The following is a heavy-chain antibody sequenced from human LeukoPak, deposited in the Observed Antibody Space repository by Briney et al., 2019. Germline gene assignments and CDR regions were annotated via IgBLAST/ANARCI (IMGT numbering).Heavy chain of an antibody. CDR1: GGSISSSSYY. CDR3: ARATYDILPPPFRAHNDAFDI. CDR2: IYYSGST. Sequence: PSETLSLTCTVSGGSISSSSYYWGWIRQPPGKGLEWIGSIYYSGSTYYTPSLKSRVTISVDTSRNQFSLKLSSVTAADTAVYYCARATYDILPPPFRAHNDAFDIWGQGTMVTVSS. V-gene: IGHV4-39*07. D-gene: IGHD3-9*01. J-gene: IGHJ3*02.